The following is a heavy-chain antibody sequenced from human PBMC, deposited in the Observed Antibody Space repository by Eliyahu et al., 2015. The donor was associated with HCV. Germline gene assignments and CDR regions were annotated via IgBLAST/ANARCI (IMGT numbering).Heavy chain of an antibody. Sequence: EVQLVESGGGLIQPGGSLSLSCATSGFTXSTYSMNWVRQAPGKGLEXVSYXSPSGSTXYYGDSVKGRFTTSRXNXENSVXLQMNSLRDEDTAVYYCAREGATAMVTFDQWGLGTLVTVSS. CDR1: GFTXSTYS. D-gene: IGHD5-18*01. CDR3: AREGATAMVTFDQ. J-gene: IGHJ4*02. CDR2: XSPSGSTX. V-gene: IGHV3-48*02.